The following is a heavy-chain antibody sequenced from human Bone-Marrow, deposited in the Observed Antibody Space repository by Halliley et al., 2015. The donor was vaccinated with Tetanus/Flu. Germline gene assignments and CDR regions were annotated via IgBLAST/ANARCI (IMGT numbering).Heavy chain of an antibody. CDR3: ARDRSRLGFFDY. CDR2: FYFRGAP. V-gene: IGHV4-59*01. Sequence: LEGLGHFYFRGAPDYRPSLKGRISMLLDTSKNQFSLILSSVTAADTAIYYCARDRSRLGFFDYWGQGTLVTVSS. J-gene: IGHJ4*02. D-gene: IGHD7-27*01.